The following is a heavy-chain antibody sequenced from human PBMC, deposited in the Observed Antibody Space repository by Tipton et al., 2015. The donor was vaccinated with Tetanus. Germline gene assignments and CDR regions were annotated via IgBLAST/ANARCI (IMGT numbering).Heavy chain of an antibody. V-gene: IGHV4-4*07. CDR3: ARMQRYGMDV. Sequence: GLVKPSETLSLTCAVYGGSFSGHYWSWIRQPAGKGLEWIGRIYTSEDTNYNPSLKSRVTMSVDTSKNQFSLKLSSVTAADTAVYYCARMQRYGMDVWGQGTTVTVSS. D-gene: IGHD6-25*01. CDR2: IYTSEDT. CDR1: GGSFSGHY. J-gene: IGHJ6*02.